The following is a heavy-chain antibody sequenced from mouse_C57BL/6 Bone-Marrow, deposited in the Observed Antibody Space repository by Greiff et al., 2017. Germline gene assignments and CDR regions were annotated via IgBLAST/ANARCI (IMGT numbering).Heavy chain of an antibody. J-gene: IGHJ4*01. CDR1: GFTFSDYY. CDR3: ARQELDY. V-gene: IGHV5-12*01. Sequence: EVKLMESGGGLVQPGGSLKLSCAASGFTFSDYYMYWVRQTPEKRLEWVAYISNGGGSTYYPDTVKGRFTISRDNAKNTLYLQMSRLKSEDTAMYYCARQELDYWGQGTSVTVSS. CDR2: ISNGGGST.